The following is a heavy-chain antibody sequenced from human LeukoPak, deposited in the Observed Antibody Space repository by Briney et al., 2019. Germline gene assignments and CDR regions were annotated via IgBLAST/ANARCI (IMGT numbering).Heavy chain of an antibody. Sequence: GGSLRLSCEASRFTFNNYGIHWVRQAPGKGLEWVAFIRNDGSNSYYADSLKGRFTISRDNAKNSLYLQMNSLRADDTAVYYCARDSRDLPFWGQGTLVTVSS. CDR3: ARDSRDLPF. CDR2: IRNDGSNS. CDR1: RFTFNNYG. D-gene: IGHD2-21*02. V-gene: IGHV3-30*02. J-gene: IGHJ4*02.